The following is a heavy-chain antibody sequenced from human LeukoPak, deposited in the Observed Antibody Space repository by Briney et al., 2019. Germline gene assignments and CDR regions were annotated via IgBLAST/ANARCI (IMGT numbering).Heavy chain of an antibody. Sequence: GGSLRLSCAASGFTVSSNYMSWVRQAPGKGLEWVSVIHTGGSTYYADSVMGRFTISRHTSNNKLYLQINSLQADDTAVYYCAREGKWLQLRYFDYWGQGTLVTVSS. CDR1: GFTVSSNY. CDR3: AREGKWLQLRYFDY. V-gene: IGHV3-53*01. D-gene: IGHD5-24*01. J-gene: IGHJ4*02. CDR2: IHTGGST.